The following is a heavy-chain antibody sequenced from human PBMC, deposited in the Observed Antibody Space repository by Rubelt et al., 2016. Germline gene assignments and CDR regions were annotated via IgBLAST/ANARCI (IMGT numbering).Heavy chain of an antibody. J-gene: IGHJ5*02. D-gene: IGHD6-19*01. CDR2: IYYSGST. V-gene: IGHV4-61*01. Sequence: QLQLQESGPGLVKPSETLSLTCTVSGGSISSSSYYWSWIRQPPGKGLEWIGYIYYSGSTNYNPSLKSRVTISGDTSKNQFSLKLSSVTAADTAVYYCARVLAVNWFDPWGQGTLVTVSS. CDR3: ARVLAVNWFDP. CDR1: GGSISSSSYY.